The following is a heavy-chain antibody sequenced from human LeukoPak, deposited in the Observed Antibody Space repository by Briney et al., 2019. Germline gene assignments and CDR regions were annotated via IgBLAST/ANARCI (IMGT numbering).Heavy chain of an antibody. CDR2: IYYSGST. V-gene: IGHV4-59*01. D-gene: IGHD5-12*01. CDR1: GGSISSYC. CDR3: ARLQGDSGYDSYYFDY. J-gene: IGHJ4*02. Sequence: SETLSLTCTVSGGSISSYCWSWIRRPPGKGLEWIGYIYYSGSTNYNPSLKSRVTISVDTSKNQFSLKLSSVTAADTAVYYCARLQGDSGYDSYYFDYWGQGTLVTVSS.